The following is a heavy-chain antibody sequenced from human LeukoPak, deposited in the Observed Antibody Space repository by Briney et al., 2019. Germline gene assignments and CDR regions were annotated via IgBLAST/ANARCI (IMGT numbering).Heavy chain of an antibody. CDR1: GFTFSSPG. Sequence: PGESLRLSCAASGFTFSSPGMHWVRQAPGKGLEWVAVISYAGSNKYYADSVKGRFTISRDNSKNTLYLQMNSLRAGDTAVYYCAKDSYDRSGYYYYYFAYWGQGTQVTVSS. V-gene: IGHV3-30*18. CDR2: ISYAGSNK. J-gene: IGHJ4*02. CDR3: AKDSYDRSGYYYYYFAY. D-gene: IGHD3-22*01.